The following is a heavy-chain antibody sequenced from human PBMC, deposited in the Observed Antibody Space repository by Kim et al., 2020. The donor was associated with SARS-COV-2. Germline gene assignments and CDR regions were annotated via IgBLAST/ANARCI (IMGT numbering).Heavy chain of an antibody. J-gene: IGHJ6*02. Sequence: GESLKISCKGSGYSFTSYWISWVRQMPGKGLEWMGRIDPSDSYTNYSPSFQGHVTISADKSISTAYLQWSSLKASDTAMYYCARGYCSSTDDCYYYGMDVWGQGTTVTVSS. CDR1: GYSFTSYW. V-gene: IGHV5-10-1*01. CDR2: IDPSDSYT. CDR3: ARGYCSSTDDCYYYGMDV. D-gene: IGHD2-2*01.